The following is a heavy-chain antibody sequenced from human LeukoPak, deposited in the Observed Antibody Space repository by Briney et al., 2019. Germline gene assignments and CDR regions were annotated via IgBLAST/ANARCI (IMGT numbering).Heavy chain of an antibody. CDR3: AKWYCSTNTCYYDY. J-gene: IGHJ4*02. V-gene: IGHV3-53*01. D-gene: IGHD2-2*01. CDR1: GFTVNNNY. CDR2: IYNTGDT. Sequence: GGSLRLSCAASGFTVNNNYMSWVRQAPGKGLEWVSFIYNTGDTYYADSVKGRFTISRDNSKNTLYLQMNSLRAEDTAVYYCAKWYCSTNTCYYDYWGQGTLVTVS.